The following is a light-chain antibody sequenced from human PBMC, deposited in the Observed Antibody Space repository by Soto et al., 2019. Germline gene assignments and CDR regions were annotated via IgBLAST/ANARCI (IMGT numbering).Light chain of an antibody. CDR3: LQDYNFPLT. CDR1: QGIRND. J-gene: IGKJ4*01. Sequence: AIQMTQSPSSLSASVGDRVTITCRASQGIRNDLGWYQQKPGKAPKLLIHAASSLQSGVPSRFSGSGFGTDFTLTISSLQPEDFATYYCLQDYNFPLTFGGGNKVDIK. V-gene: IGKV1-6*01. CDR2: AAS.